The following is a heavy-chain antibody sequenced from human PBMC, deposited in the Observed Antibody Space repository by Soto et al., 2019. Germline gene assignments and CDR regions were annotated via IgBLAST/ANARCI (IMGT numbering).Heavy chain of an antibody. Sequence: GESLKISCKGSGYSFTSYWIGWVRQMPGKGLEWMGIIYPGDSDTRYSPSFQGQVTISADKSISTAYLQWSSLKASDTAMYYCAIYYDILTGYAPDAFDIWGQGTMVTVSS. CDR2: IYPGDSDT. CDR1: GYSFTSYW. CDR3: AIYYDILTGYAPDAFDI. J-gene: IGHJ3*02. V-gene: IGHV5-51*01. D-gene: IGHD3-9*01.